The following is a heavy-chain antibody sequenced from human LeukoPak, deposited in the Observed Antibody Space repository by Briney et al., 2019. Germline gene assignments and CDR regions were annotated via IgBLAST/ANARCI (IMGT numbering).Heavy chain of an antibody. CDR1: GFPFVRYY. Sequence: GASVKVSCKAYGFPFVRYYMHWVRQAPGQGLEWMGWINPNSGGTNYAQKFQGRVTMTRDTSISTAYMELSRLRSDDTAVYYCARADYYDSSGYYLDWGQGTLVTVSS. D-gene: IGHD3-22*01. CDR2: INPNSGGT. CDR3: ARADYYDSSGYYLD. V-gene: IGHV1-2*02. J-gene: IGHJ4*02.